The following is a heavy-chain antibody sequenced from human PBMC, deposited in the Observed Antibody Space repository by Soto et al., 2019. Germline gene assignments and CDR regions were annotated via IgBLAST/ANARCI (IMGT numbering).Heavy chain of an antibody. D-gene: IGHD3-16*01. Sequence: QPGGSLRLSCAASGLPFSNYAMTWVRQAPGKGLEWVSIISASGYSAYYGGAVKGRFTTSRDNSRSTLYLQMNGLRAEDTAVYYCAKGDLLWDPFDLGGQGTLVPVSS. CDR2: ISASGYSA. CDR1: GLPFSNYA. CDR3: AKGDLLWDPFDL. J-gene: IGHJ4*02. V-gene: IGHV3-23*01.